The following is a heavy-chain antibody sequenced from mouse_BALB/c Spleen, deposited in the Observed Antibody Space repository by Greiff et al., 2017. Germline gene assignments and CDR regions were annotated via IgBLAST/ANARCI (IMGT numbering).Heavy chain of an antibody. Sequence: EVQRVESGGGLVKPGGSLKLSCAASGFAFSSYDMSWVRQTPEKRLEWVAYISSGGGSTYYPDTVKGRFTISRDNAKNTLYLQMSNLKSEDTAMYYCARHLEMITTGAWFAYWGQGTLVTVSA. CDR3: ARHLEMITTGAWFAY. V-gene: IGHV5-12-1*01. D-gene: IGHD2-4*01. J-gene: IGHJ3*01. CDR2: ISSGGGST. CDR1: GFAFSSYD.